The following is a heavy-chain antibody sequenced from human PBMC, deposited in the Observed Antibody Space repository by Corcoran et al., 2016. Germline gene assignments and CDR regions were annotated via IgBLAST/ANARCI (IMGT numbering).Heavy chain of an antibody. Sequence: EVQLVQSGAEVKKPGESLRISCKGSGYSFTSYWISWVRQMPGKGLEWMGRIDPSDSYTNYSPSFQGHVTISADKSISTAYLQWSSLKASDTAMYYCARHALTTVRGVSPYYYYGMDVWGQGTTVTVSS. CDR1: GYSFTSYW. J-gene: IGHJ6*02. CDR2: IDPSDSYT. D-gene: IGHD3-10*01. CDR3: ARHALTTVRGVSPYYYYGMDV. V-gene: IGHV5-10-1*03.